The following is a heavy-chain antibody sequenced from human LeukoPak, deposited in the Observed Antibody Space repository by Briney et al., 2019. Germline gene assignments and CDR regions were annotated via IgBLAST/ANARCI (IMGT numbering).Heavy chain of an antibody. CDR1: GYTFTSYG. J-gene: IGHJ3*02. V-gene: IGHV1-18*01. Sequence: ASVKVSFKASGYTFTSYGISWVRQAPGQGLEWMGWISAYNGNTNYAQKLQGRVTMTTDTSTSTAYMELRSLRSDDTAVYYCARTDYDILTGYSGNDAFDIWGQGTMVTVSS. CDR3: ARTDYDILTGYSGNDAFDI. CDR2: ISAYNGNT. D-gene: IGHD3-9*01.